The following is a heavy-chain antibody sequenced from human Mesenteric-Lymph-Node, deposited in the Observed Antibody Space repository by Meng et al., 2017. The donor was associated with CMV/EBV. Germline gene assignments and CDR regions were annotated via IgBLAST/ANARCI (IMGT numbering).Heavy chain of an antibody. CDR1: GFIFNNFA. Sequence: GESLKISCAASGFIFNNFAMSWVRQAPGKGLEWVSLIYTGGTSTFHADSVKGRFTISRDDSKNTLYLQMTSLRAEDTAVYYCAKTERGIREGSRTWDFQHWGQGTLVTVSS. CDR2: IYTGGTST. CDR3: AKTERGIREGSRTWDFQH. J-gene: IGHJ1*01. D-gene: IGHD2-2*01. V-gene: IGHV3-23*03.